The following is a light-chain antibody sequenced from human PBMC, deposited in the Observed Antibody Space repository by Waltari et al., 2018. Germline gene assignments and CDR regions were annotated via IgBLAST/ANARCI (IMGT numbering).Light chain of an antibody. CDR3: NSRDSSGNPYV. Sequence: SSELTQDPAVSVALGQTVRITCQGDSLRTYYANWYQQKPGQAPVLVIYGKNNRPSGIPDRLAASSSGNTASLNIAGDQAEDEADYYCNSRDSSGNPYVFGSGTKVTVL. CDR1: SLRTYY. CDR2: GKN. V-gene: IGLV3-19*01. J-gene: IGLJ1*01.